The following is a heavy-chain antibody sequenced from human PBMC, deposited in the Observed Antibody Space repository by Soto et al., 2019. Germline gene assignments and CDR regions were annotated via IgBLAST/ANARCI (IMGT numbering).Heavy chain of an antibody. V-gene: IGHV4-30-4*01. CDR3: ARRHGLDIDAYY. CDR1: GGSISSGDYY. J-gene: IGHJ4*02. Sequence: SETLSLTCTVSGGSISSGDYYWSWIRQPPGKGQEWIGYIYYRGSTYYNKSLKNRDTISVDTSKNQFSMKMSSVTAAETDVYFCARRHGLDIDAYYWGQGILVTVSS. CDR2: IYYRGST. D-gene: IGHD3-10*01.